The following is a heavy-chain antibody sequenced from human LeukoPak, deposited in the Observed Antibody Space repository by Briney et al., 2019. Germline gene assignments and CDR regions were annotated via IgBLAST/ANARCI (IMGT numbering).Heavy chain of an antibody. CDR2: ISGSGGST. V-gene: IGHV3-23*01. D-gene: IGHD3-10*01. J-gene: IGHJ4*02. CDR3: AKDPRRVITMVRGVHFDY. CDR1: GFTFSTYG. Sequence: PGGSLRLSCAASGFTFSTYGMHWVRQAPGKGLEWVSAISGSGGSTYYADSVKGRFTISRDNSKNTLYLQMNSLRAEDTAVYYCAKDPRRVITMVRGVHFDYWGQGTLVTVSS.